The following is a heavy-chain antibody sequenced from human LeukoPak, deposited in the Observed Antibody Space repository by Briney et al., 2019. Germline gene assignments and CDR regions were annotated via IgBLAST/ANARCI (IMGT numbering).Heavy chain of an antibody. CDR3: ARASGPPITMIGGDFDY. CDR1: GFTFSNYG. V-gene: IGHV3-53*01. J-gene: IGHJ4*02. Sequence: GGSLRLSCAASGFTFSNYGMQWVRQAPGKGLEWVSVIYSGGTTYYADSVKGRFTVSRDSSKNTLYLQMNSLRGEDTAVYYCARASGPPITMIGGDFDYWGQGTLVTVSS. CDR2: IYSGGTT. D-gene: IGHD3-22*01.